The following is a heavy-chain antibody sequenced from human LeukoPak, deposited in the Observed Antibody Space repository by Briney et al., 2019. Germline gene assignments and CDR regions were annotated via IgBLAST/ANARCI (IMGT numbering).Heavy chain of an antibody. D-gene: IGHD6-13*01. CDR2: ISAYNGNT. CDR3: AGPESYSSSWDDAFDI. V-gene: IGHV1-18*04. Sequence: GASVKVSCKASGYTFTSYYMHWVRQAPGQGLEWMGWISAYNGNTNYAQKLQGRVTMTTDTSTSTAYMELRSLRSDDTAVYYCAGPESYSSSWDDAFDIWGQGTMVTVSS. CDR1: GYTFTSYY. J-gene: IGHJ3*02.